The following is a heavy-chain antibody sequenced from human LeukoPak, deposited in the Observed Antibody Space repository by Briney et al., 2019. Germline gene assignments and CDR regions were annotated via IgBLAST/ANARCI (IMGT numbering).Heavy chain of an antibody. J-gene: IGHJ4*02. CDR1: GGSISSGDYY. D-gene: IGHD3-10*01. V-gene: IGHV4-30-4*01. CDR2: IYYSGST. Sequence: SEILSLTCTVSGGSISSGDYYWSWIRQPPGKGLEWIGYIYYSGSTYYNPSLKSRVTISVDTSKNQFSLKLSSVTAADTAVYYCARRDYYGSGSYPVDYWGQGTLVTVSS. CDR3: ARRDYYGSGSYPVDY.